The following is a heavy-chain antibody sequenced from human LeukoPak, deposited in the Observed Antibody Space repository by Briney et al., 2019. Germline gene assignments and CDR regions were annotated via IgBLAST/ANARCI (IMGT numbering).Heavy chain of an antibody. D-gene: IGHD1-26*01. V-gene: IGHV4-59*08. CDR2: IYYSGST. Sequence: SETLSLTCTVSGGSISSYYWSWIRQPPGKGLEWIGYIYYSGSTKNNPSLKSRVTISVDTSKNQFSLKLSSVTAADTAVYYCASGSYYFDYWGQGTLVTVSS. CDR3: ASGSYYFDY. CDR1: GGSISSYY. J-gene: IGHJ4*02.